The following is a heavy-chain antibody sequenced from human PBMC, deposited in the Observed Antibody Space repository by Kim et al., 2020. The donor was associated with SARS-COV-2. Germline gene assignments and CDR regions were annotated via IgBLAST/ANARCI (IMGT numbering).Heavy chain of an antibody. CDR2: IYADGRT. J-gene: IGHJ4*02. Sequence: GGSLRLSCAASGFIVSSNHMTWVRQAPGKGLEWVSIIYADGRTFYADSVEGRFTISRDSSKNTLYLQMNSLRADDTAVYYCARDGTYRLEHWGQGTLITV. CDR3: ARDGTYRLEH. D-gene: IGHD1-26*01. V-gene: IGHV3-53*01. CDR1: GFIVSSNH.